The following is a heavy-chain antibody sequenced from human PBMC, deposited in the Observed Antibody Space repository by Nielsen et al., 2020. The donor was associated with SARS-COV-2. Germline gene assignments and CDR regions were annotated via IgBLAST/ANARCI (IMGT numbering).Heavy chain of an antibody. CDR1: GGSISSYY. CDR3: ARLVVPAAMFFDPRSSYYYYMDV. D-gene: IGHD2-2*01. J-gene: IGHJ6*03. CDR2: IYYSGST. Sequence: SETLSLTCTVSGGSISSYYWSWIRPPPGKGLEWIGYIYYSGSTNYNPSLKSRVTISVDTSKNQFSLKLSSVTAADTAVYYCARLVVPAAMFFDPRSSYYYYMDVWGKGTTVTVSS. V-gene: IGHV4-59*01.